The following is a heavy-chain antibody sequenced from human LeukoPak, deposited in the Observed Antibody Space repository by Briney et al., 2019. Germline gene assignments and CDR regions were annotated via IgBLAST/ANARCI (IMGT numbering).Heavy chain of an antibody. CDR3: ARCRPDWGMDV. CDR1: GFTFSSYA. D-gene: IGHD3-16*01. J-gene: IGHJ6*03. V-gene: IGHV3-74*01. Sequence: GGSLRLSCVGSGFTFSSYAMSWVRQAPGNGLEWVSRINSDGSSTNDADSVKGRFTMFRDNAKNTLYLQMNSLRAEDTAVYYCARCRPDWGMDVWGKGTTVTVSS. CDR2: INSDGSST.